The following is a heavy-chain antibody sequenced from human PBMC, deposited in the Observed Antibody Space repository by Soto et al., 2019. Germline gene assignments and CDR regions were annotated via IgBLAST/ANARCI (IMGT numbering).Heavy chain of an antibody. CDR1: GGSISSGGCY. CDR3: ARNLPITMVRGVIIKGFDY. D-gene: IGHD3-10*01. V-gene: IGHV4-30-4*01. J-gene: IGHJ4*02. CDR2: IYYSGST. Sequence: SETMSLTCPVSGGSISSGGCYWSWIRKPPGKGLEWIGYIYYSGSTYYNPSLKSRVTISVDTSKNQFSLKLSSVTAADTAVYYCARNLPITMVRGVIIKGFDYRGQGTLVTVSS.